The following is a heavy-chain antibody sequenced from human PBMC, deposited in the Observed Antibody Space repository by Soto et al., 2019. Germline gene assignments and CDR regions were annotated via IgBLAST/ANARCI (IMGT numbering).Heavy chain of an antibody. Sequence: EVQLVESGGGLVQPGGSLRLSCAASGFAFSNYWMTWVRQAPGEGLEWVGNIKQDGSDNYYGDSVKGRFSISRDNAKNSLYLQMNSLRAEDTAVYYCARDYYASGSHDHWGQGTLVTVSS. D-gene: IGHD3-10*01. V-gene: IGHV3-7*01. CDR2: IKQDGSDN. CDR1: GFAFSNYW. CDR3: ARDYYASGSHDH. J-gene: IGHJ4*02.